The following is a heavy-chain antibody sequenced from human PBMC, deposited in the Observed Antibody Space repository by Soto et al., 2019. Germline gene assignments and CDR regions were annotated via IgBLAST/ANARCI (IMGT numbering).Heavy chain of an antibody. J-gene: IGHJ3*02. CDR1: GGSISSGGYS. CDR3: AREGVVEPATAYVAFDI. Sequence: PSETLSLTGAVSGGSISSGGYSWSWIRQPPGKGLEWIGYIYHSGSTYYNPSLKSRVTISVDRSKNQFSLELRSLRSDDTAVYYCAREGVVEPATAYVAFDIWGQGRMVTVS. V-gene: IGHV4-30-2*01. CDR2: IYHSGST. D-gene: IGHD2-15*01.